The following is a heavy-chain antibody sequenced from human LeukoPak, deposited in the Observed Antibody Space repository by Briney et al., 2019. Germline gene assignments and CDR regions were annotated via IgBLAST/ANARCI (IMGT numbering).Heavy chain of an antibody. D-gene: IGHD3-9*01. CDR3: AKRLSASDWFEVDY. CDR2: ISGSGGST. J-gene: IGHJ4*02. Sequence: GGSLRLSCAASGFTFSSYAMSWVRQAPGKGLEWVSAISGSGGSTYYADSVKGRFTISRDNSKNTLYLQMNSLRAEDTAVYYCAKRLSASDWFEVDYWGQGTLVIVSS. V-gene: IGHV3-23*01. CDR1: GFTFSSYA.